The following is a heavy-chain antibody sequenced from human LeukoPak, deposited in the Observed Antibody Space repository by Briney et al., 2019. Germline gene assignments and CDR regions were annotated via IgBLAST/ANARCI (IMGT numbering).Heavy chain of an antibody. CDR2: ISYDGSNK. CDR1: GFTFSSYG. D-gene: IGHD3-3*01. V-gene: IGHV3-30*18. J-gene: IGHJ4*02. Sequence: PGRSLRLSCAASGFTFSSYGMHWVRQAPGKGLEWVAVISYDGSNKYYADSVKGRFTISRDNSKNTLYLQMNSLRAEDTAVYYCAKGGVTILSYFDYWGQGTLVTVSS. CDR3: AKGGVTILSYFDY.